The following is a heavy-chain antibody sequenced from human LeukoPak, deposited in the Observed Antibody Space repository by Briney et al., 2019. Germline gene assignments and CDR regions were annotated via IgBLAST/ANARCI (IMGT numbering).Heavy chain of an antibody. CDR1: GFTFSSYA. D-gene: IGHD6-13*01. Sequence: GGSLRLSCAASGFTFSSYAMHWVRQAPGKGLEWVAVISYDGSNKYYADSVKGRFTISRDNSKNTLYLQMNSLRAEDTAVYYCAKDPAAAGGFDYWGQGTLVTVSS. CDR2: ISYDGSNK. V-gene: IGHV3-30-3*01. J-gene: IGHJ4*02. CDR3: AKDPAAAGGFDY.